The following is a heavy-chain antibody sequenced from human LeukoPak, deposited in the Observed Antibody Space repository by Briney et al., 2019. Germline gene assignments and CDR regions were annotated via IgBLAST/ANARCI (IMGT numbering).Heavy chain of an antibody. Sequence: PSETLSLTCAVYGGSFSGYYWSWIRQPPGKGLEWIGEINHSGSTNYNPSLKSRVTISGDTSKNQFSLKLRSVTAADTAVYFCARAGYRHVINDWSPTRLGAYPTKYYSHMDVWAKGPRSPSP. CDR1: GGSFSGYY. CDR2: INHSGST. J-gene: IGHJ6*03. V-gene: IGHV4-34*01. D-gene: IGHD5-18*01. CDR3: ARAGYRHVINDWSPTRLGAYPTKYYSHMDV.